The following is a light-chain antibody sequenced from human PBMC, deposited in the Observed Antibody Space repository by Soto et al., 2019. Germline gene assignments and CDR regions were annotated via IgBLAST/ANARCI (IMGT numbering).Light chain of an antibody. Sequence: DIQMTQSPSSLSASVGDRVTMTCRASQSISSYLAWYQQKPGKAPKLLIYAASTLQSGVPSRFSGSGSGTEFALTISSLQPEDFATYYCQQLNSYPLITFGPGTKVDIK. J-gene: IGKJ3*01. V-gene: IGKV1-9*01. CDR1: QSISSY. CDR3: QQLNSYPLIT. CDR2: AAS.